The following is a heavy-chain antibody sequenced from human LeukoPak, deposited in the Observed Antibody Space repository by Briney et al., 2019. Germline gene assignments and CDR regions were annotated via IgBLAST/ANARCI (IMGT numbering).Heavy chain of an antibody. CDR2: ISGSGGST. Sequence: GGSLRLSCAASGFTFSSYAMSWVRQAPGKGLEWISTISGSGGSTYYVDSVKGRFTISRDNSKNTLYLQMNSLRAEDTAIYYCAKDQQSISYSPWGQGTLVTVSS. CDR3: AKDQQSISYSP. J-gene: IGHJ5*02. CDR1: GFTFSSYA. D-gene: IGHD4-11*01. V-gene: IGHV3-23*01.